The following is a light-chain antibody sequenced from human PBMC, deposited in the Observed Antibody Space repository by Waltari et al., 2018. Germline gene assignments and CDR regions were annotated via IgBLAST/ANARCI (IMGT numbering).Light chain of an antibody. J-gene: IGKJ4*01. Sequence: EVVMTHYPPALSVSPGERVTLACKASQNIDNNLAWYQQKPRQRPSLLIYGAATRATGVPARFSGSGSGTEFTLTISSLQSEDCAVFYCQQYNRWPPLTFGGGTKVEIK. CDR3: QQYNRWPPLT. CDR1: QNIDNN. V-gene: IGKV3-15*01. CDR2: GAA.